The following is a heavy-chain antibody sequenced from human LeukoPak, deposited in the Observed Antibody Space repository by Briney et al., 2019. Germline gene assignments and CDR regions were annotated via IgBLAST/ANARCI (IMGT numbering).Heavy chain of an antibody. CDR3: ARGRPHGNDY. CDR2: IDSDGSST. Sequence: GSLRLSCAASGFTFSNYWMHWVRQAPGKGLVWVSRIDSDGSSTSYADSVKGRFTISRDNAKNALYLQMNSLRAEDTAVYYCARGRPHGNDYWGQGTLVTVSS. V-gene: IGHV3-74*01. CDR1: GFTFSNYW. D-gene: IGHD4-23*01. J-gene: IGHJ4*02.